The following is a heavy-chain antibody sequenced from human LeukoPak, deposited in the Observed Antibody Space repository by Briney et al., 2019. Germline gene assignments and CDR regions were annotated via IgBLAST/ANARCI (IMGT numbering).Heavy chain of an antibody. CDR3: ARLGRGWFGEFDY. V-gene: IGHV4-34*01. D-gene: IGHD3-10*01. Sequence: PSETLSLTCAVYGGSFSGYYWSWLRQPPGKGLEWIGEINHSGSTNYNPSLKSRVTISVDTSKNQFSLKLSSVTAADTAVYYCARLGRGWFGEFDYWGQGTLVTVSS. CDR1: GGSFSGYY. CDR2: INHSGST. J-gene: IGHJ4*02.